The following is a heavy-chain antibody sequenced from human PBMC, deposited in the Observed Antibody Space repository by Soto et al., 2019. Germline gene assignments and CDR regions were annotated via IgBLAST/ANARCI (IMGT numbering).Heavy chain of an antibody. CDR1: GGSFSGYY. D-gene: IGHD6-13*01. J-gene: IGHJ6*02. V-gene: IGHV4-34*01. CDR2: INHSGST. Sequence: TSETLSLTCAVYGGSFSGYYWSWIRQPTGKGLEWIGEINHSGSTNYNPSLKSRVTISVDTSKNQFSLKLSSVTAADTAVYYCARRASIAAAGSYYHYGMDVWAKGPRSPSP. CDR3: ARRASIAAAGSYYHYGMDV.